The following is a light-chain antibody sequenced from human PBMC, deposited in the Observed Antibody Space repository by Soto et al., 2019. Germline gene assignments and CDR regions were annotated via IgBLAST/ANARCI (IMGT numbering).Light chain of an antibody. J-gene: IGLJ7*01. V-gene: IGLV2-23*02. CDR1: SSDVGSHNL. CDR2: EVT. Sequence: QSALTQPASVSGSPGQSITISCTGTSSDVGSHNLVSWYQQHPGQAPKLMIYEVTKRPLGVSTRFSASKSGNTASLTISGLQAEDEADYYGCSDGRSRAVFGGGTQLTVL. CDR3: CSDGRSRAV.